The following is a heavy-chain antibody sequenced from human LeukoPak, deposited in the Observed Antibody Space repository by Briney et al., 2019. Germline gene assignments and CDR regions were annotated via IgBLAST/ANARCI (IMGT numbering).Heavy chain of an antibody. CDR3: AKTMVRGVKGQGAFGI. CDR2: INPNSGGT. Sequence: ASVKVSCKASGYTFTGYYMHWVRQAPGQGLEWMGWINPNSGGTNYAQKFQGRVTMTRDTSISTAYMELSRLRSDDTAVYYCAKTMVRGVKGQGAFGIWGQGTMVTVSS. V-gene: IGHV1-2*02. J-gene: IGHJ3*02. D-gene: IGHD3-10*01. CDR1: GYTFTGYY.